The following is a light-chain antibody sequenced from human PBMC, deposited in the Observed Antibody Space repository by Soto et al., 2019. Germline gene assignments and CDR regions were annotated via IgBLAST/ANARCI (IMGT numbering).Light chain of an antibody. V-gene: IGLV1-40*01. J-gene: IGLJ1*01. CDR1: SSNIGAGYD. Sequence: QSVLTRPPSVSGAPGQRVTISCTGSSSNIGAGYDVHWYQQLPGTAPKLLIYGNSNRPSGVPDRFSGSKSGTSASLAITGLQAEDEADYYCQSSDSSLNVFGTGTKV. CDR2: GNS. CDR3: QSSDSSLNV.